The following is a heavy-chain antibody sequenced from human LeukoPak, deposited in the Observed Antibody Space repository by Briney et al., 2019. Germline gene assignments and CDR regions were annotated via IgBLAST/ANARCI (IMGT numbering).Heavy chain of an antibody. D-gene: IGHD6-6*01. J-gene: IGHJ4*02. CDR2: ISSSSSYI. CDR1: GFTFSSYS. CDR3: ARSKRVSSSFDY. Sequence: PGGSLRLSCAASGFTFSSYSMNWVRQAPGNGLEWVSSISSSSSYIYYADSVKGRFTISRDNAKNSLYLQMNSLRAEDTAVYYCARSKRVSSSFDYWGQGTLVTVSS. V-gene: IGHV3-21*01.